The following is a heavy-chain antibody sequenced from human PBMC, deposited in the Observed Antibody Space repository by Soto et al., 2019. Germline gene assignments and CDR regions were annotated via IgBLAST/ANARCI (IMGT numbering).Heavy chain of an antibody. Sequence: VQLVQSGAEVKKPGSSVQVSCKASGGTFSSYTISWVRQAPGQGLEWMGRIIPILGIANYAQKFQGRVTITADKSTSTAYMELSSLRSEDTAVYYCARDAGYCSGCRGQREGPIDYGGQGTLVTVSS. CDR2: IIPILGIA. V-gene: IGHV1-69*08. D-gene: IGHD2-15*01. CDR3: ARDAGYCSGCRGQREGPIDY. CDR1: GGTFSSYT. J-gene: IGHJ4*02.